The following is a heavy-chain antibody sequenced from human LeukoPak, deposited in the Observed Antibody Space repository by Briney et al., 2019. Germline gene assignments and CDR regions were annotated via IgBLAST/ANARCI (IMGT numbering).Heavy chain of an antibody. D-gene: IGHD3-10*01. Sequence: GGSLRLSCAASGFTFSSYSMNWVRQAPGKGLEWVSFISSSSSYIYYADSVKGRFTISRDNAKNSLYLQMNSLRAEDTAVYYCARVFGKGAFDIWGQGTMVTVSS. J-gene: IGHJ3*02. V-gene: IGHV3-21*01. CDR1: GFTFSSYS. CDR3: ARVFGKGAFDI. CDR2: ISSSSSYI.